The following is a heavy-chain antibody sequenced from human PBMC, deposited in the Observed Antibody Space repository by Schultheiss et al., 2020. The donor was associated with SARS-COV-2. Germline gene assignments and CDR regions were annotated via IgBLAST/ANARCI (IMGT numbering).Heavy chain of an antibody. D-gene: IGHD3-22*01. CDR1: GGSFSGYY. V-gene: IGHV4-59*01. CDR2: IYYSGST. CDR3: ARADSSGYCDAFDI. J-gene: IGHJ3*02. Sequence: SQTLSLTCAVYGGSFSGYYWSWIRQPPGKGLEWIGYIYYSGSTNYNPSLKSRVTISVDTSKNQFSLKLSSVTAADTAVYYCARADSSGYCDAFDIWGQGTMVTVSS.